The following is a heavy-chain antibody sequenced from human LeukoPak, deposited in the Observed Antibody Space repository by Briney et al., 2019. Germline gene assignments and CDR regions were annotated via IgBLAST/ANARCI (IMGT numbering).Heavy chain of an antibody. CDR2: ISGSGGST. V-gene: IGHV3-23*01. D-gene: IGHD2-2*01. Sequence: GGSLRPSCAASGFTFSSYAMSWVRQAPGKGLEWVSAISGSGGSTYYADSVKGRFTISRDNSKNTLYLQMNSLRAEDTAVYYCAKDLTSTSRGMDVWGQGTTVTVSS. J-gene: IGHJ6*02. CDR3: AKDLTSTSRGMDV. CDR1: GFTFSSYA.